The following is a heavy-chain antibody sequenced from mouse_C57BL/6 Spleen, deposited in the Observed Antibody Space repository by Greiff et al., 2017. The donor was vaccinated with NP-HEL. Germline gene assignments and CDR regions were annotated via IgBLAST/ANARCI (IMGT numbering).Heavy chain of an antibody. Sequence: QVQLKQPGAELVKPGASVKLSCKASGYTFTSYWMHWVTQRPGRGLEWIGRIDPNSGGTKYNEKFKSKATLTVDKPSSTAYMQLSSLTSEDSAVYYCALTTVVAHWYFDVWGTGTTVTVSS. D-gene: IGHD1-1*01. J-gene: IGHJ1*03. CDR3: ALTTVVAHWYFDV. V-gene: IGHV1-72*01. CDR2: IDPNSGGT. CDR1: GYTFTSYW.